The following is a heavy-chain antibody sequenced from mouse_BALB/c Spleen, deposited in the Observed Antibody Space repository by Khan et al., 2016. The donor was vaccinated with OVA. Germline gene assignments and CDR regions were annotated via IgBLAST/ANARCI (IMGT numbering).Heavy chain of an antibody. J-gene: IGHJ2*01. CDR1: GYSITSGYA. D-gene: IGHD1-1*01. CDR2: ISYSGNT. CDR3: ARIYGGDFDY. Sequence: EVQLQESGPGLVKPSQSLSLTCTVTGYSITSGYAWNWIRQFPGNKLEWMGYISYSGNTKYNPSLKSRISITRDTSKNQFFLQLNSVTTEDNATYYCARIYGGDFDYWGQGTTLTVSS. V-gene: IGHV3-2*02.